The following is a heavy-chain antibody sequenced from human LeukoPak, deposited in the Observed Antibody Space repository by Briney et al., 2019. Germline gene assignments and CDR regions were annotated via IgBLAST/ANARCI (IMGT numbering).Heavy chain of an antibody. CDR2: ITGRGDDT. D-gene: IGHD3-3*02. Sequence: GGSLRLSCATSGFMFKSYAMSSVRQAPGKGLEWLSGITGRGDDTKYADSVKGRFIISRDNSKNTVHLHLNGLTVEDAAVYYCAKDIFSSVGTPDYWGQGTRVTVSS. V-gene: IGHV3-23*01. CDR3: AKDIFSSVGTPDY. CDR1: GFMFKSYA. J-gene: IGHJ4*02.